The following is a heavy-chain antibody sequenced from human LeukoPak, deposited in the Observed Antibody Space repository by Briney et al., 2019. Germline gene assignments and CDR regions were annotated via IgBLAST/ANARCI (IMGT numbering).Heavy chain of an antibody. CDR2: ISSSGSTI. CDR1: GFTCATYS. J-gene: IGHJ6*02. D-gene: IGHD3-3*01. Sequence: GGSLRLSCAASGFTCATYSMYWVRQAPGKGLEWVSYISSSGSTIYYADSVKGRFTISRDNAKNSLYLQMNSLRAEDTAVYYCARDLYRDYDFWSGLGMDVWGQGTTVTVSS. V-gene: IGHV3-48*04. CDR3: ARDLYRDYDFWSGLGMDV.